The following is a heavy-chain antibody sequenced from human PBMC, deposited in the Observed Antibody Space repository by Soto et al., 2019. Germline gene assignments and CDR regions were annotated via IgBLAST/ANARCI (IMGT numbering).Heavy chain of an antibody. V-gene: IGHV3-53*02. J-gene: IGHJ1*01. CDR1: GFTVSSNY. D-gene: IGHD3-10*01. CDR3: SRGASYGSGSYYKG. CDR2: IYSGGST. Sequence: EVQRVETGGGLIQPGGSLRLSSADSGFTVSSNYMSWVRQAPGKGLEWVSVIYSGGSTYYADSVKGRFTISRDNSKNTLYLQMNSLRVEDTAVYDCSRGASYGSGSYYKGWGQGTLVTVSS.